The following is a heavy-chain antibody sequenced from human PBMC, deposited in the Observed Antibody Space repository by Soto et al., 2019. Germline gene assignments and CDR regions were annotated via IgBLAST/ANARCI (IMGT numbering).Heavy chain of an antibody. CDR3: ATQTVGATIPDAFAI. J-gene: IGHJ3*02. D-gene: IGHD1-26*01. CDR2: IYPGDSDT. CDR1: GYSFTSYW. V-gene: IGHV5-51*01. Sequence: PGESLKISCKGSGYSFTSYWIGWVRQMPGKGLEWMGIIYPGDSDTRYSPSFQGQVTISADKSISTAYLQWSSLKASDTAMYYCATQTVGATIPDAFAIWGQGTMVTVSS.